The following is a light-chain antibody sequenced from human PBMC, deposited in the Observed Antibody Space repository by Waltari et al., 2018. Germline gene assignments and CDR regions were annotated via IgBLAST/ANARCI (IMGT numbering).Light chain of an antibody. CDR1: SSNIGAGYD. V-gene: IGLV1-40*01. Sequence: QSVLTQPPSVSGAPGQRVTISCTGSSSNIGAGYDVQWYQQLPGTAPKLLIYGNSNRPSGVPDRFSGSKSGTSASLTITGLQAEDEADYYCQSFDSSLSASGVFGGGTKLTVL. CDR3: QSFDSSLSASGV. CDR2: GNS. J-gene: IGLJ3*02.